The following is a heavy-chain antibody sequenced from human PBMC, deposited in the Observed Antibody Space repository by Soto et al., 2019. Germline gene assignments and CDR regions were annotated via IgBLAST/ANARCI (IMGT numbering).Heavy chain of an antibody. CDR1: GVSTSNPY. V-gene: IGHV4-59*11. CDR2: IYYRGTT. CDR3: ARGGGSPYHDHEFDY. Sequence: QVHLQESGPGLVKPSETLSLTFSVSGVSTSNPYWPWFRKPPGKGPEWIGCIYYRGTTNYNASFNSRVTISVDTSKNQFSLKLTSVTTADTAVYYCARGGGSPYHDHEFDYWGQGILVTVSS. D-gene: IGHD2-2*01. J-gene: IGHJ4*02.